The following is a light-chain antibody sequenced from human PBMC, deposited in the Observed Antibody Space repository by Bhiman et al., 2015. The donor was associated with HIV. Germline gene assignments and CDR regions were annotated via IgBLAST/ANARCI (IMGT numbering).Light chain of an antibody. V-gene: IGLV1-44*01. CDR3: AAWDDSLNGLYV. J-gene: IGLJ1*01. CDR2: KND. CDR1: SSNIGSNT. Sequence: QSVLSQPPSASGTPGQRVNISCSGSSSNIGSNTVNWYQQLPGTAPKLLIYKNDQRPSGVPDRFSGSKSGTSASLAISGLQAEDEADYYCAAWDDSLNGLYVFGTGTKVTVL.